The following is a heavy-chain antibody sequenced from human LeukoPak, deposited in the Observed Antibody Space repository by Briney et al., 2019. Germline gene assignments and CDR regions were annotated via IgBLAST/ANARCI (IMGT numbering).Heavy chain of an antibody. Sequence: SETLSLTCTVSGGSISNYYWNWIRQPPGKGLEWIGYIYYSGTTNYNPSLKSRVTISVDTSKNQFSLKLSSVTAADTAVYYCARDRSGSYEREYNWFGPWGQGTLVTVSS. CDR3: ARDRSGSYEREYNWFGP. J-gene: IGHJ5*02. V-gene: IGHV4-59*12. CDR2: IYYSGTT. CDR1: GGSISNYY. D-gene: IGHD1-26*01.